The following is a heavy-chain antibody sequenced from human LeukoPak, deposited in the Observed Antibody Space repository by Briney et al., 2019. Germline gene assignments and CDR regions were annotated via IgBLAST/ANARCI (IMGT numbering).Heavy chain of an antibody. CDR3: ARSLQDIVVVPAASHYYYYYGMDV. D-gene: IGHD2-2*01. CDR2: IIPIFGTA. V-gene: IGHV1-69*13. J-gene: IGHJ6*02. CDR1: GGTFSSYA. Sequence: ASVKVSCKASGGTFSSYAISWVRQAPGQGLEWMGGIIPIFGTANYAQKFQGRVTITADESTSTAYMELSSLRSEDTAVYYCARSLQDIVVVPAASHYYYYYGMDVWGQGTTVTVSS.